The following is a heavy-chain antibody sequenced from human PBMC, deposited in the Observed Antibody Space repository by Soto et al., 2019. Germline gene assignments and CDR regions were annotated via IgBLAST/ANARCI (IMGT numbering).Heavy chain of an antibody. J-gene: IGHJ4*02. V-gene: IGHV4-31*03. Sequence: QVQLQESGPGLVKPSETLSLTCNVSGGSINSGGYYWGWIRQHPGKGLEWIGYIHYRGKTSYNPSLKSRGSISLDTSGHHFSLKLTSVPVADTAVYSCARFRDASGFDTWGQGILVTVSS. D-gene: IGHD3-10*01. CDR3: ARFRDASGFDT. CDR2: IHYRGKT. CDR1: GGSINSGGYY.